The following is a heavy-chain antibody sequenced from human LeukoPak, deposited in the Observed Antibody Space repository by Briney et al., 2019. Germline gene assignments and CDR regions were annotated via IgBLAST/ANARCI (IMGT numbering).Heavy chain of an antibody. CDR3: ASIVVVTAPILTPLDL. V-gene: IGHV3-66*01. CDR1: GFTVSSNY. Sequence: GGSLRLSCAASGFTVSSNYMSWVRQAPGKGLEWVSVIYSGGSTYYADSVKGRFTISRDNSKNTLYLQMNSLRAEDTAVYYCASIVVVTAPILTPLDLWGRGTLVTVSS. J-gene: IGHJ2*01. D-gene: IGHD2-21*02. CDR2: IYSGGST.